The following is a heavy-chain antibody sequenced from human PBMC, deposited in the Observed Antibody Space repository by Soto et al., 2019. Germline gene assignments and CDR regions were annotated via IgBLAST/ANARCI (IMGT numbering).Heavy chain of an antibody. D-gene: IGHD3-3*01. Sequence: QVQLVQSGGGVVRPGGSLRLSWAAPGFTLSGYAIHWVRQAPGKGLEWVADVSFDGSHKSYAAPVRGRFTLSRDDSKKTVYLQMNSLRAEDTALYYCAKLGDAVSGFFDFWGQGAQVAVSS. CDR3: AKLGDAVSGFFDF. CDR1: GFTLSGYA. J-gene: IGHJ5*01. CDR2: VSFDGSHK. V-gene: IGHV3-30*18.